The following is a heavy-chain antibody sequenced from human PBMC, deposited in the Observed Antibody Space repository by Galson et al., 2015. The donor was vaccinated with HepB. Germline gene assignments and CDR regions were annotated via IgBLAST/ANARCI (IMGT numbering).Heavy chain of an antibody. CDR2: VSNSGGT. V-gene: IGHV4-61*02. J-gene: IGHJ2*01. Sequence: TLSLTCPVSGGSISSNSYYWRWIRQYAGEGLEWIGRVSNSGGTSYNPPLRSRLTMSVGTSKNYFSLQLRSVTAADTAVYYCARAKYYDPWSHPYWYFDLWGRGTLFTVSS. CDR3: ARAKYYDPWSHPYWYFDL. D-gene: IGHD3-3*01. CDR1: GGSISSNSYY.